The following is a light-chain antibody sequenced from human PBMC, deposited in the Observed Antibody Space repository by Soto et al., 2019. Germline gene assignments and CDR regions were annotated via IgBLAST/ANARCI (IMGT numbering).Light chain of an antibody. CDR1: QSLSSSQ. CDR2: DAS. V-gene: IGKV3-20*01. Sequence: EIVFRQAPGTLSLSPGERATLSCRASQSLSSSQLAWYQQKPGQAPRLLIHDASSRATGISDRFTGSGSGTDFTLTITTLEPEDFAVYYCQQYGSSPRTFGLGTKVDIK. CDR3: QQYGSSPRT. J-gene: IGKJ1*01.